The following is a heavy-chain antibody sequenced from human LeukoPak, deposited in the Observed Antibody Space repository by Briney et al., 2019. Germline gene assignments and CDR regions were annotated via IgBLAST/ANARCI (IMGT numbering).Heavy chain of an antibody. Sequence: SETLSLTCTVSGGSVSSFYWTWIRQPAGKGLEWIGRIYTSGSTSYNPSLKSRVTISVDKSKNQFSLKLTSVTAADTAVYYCARVDAANPFLDYWGQGTLVTVSS. CDR1: GGSVSSFY. CDR2: IYTSGST. CDR3: ARVDAANPFLDY. V-gene: IGHV4-4*07. J-gene: IGHJ4*02. D-gene: IGHD2-15*01.